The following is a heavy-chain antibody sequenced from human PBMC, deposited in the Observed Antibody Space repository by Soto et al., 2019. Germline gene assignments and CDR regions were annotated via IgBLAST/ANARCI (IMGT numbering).Heavy chain of an antibody. CDR1: GFTFSNAW. Sequence: EVQLVESGGGLVKPGGSLRLSCAASGFTFSNAWMSWVRQAPGKGLEWVGRIKSKTDGGTTDYAAPVKGRFTISRDDSKSTLYQQMNRLETEATVVYYCTTDGALPGFGGYWGLGTLVTVSS. J-gene: IGHJ4*02. D-gene: IGHD3-16*01. CDR3: TTDGALPGFGGY. V-gene: IGHV3-15*01. CDR2: IKSKTDGGTT.